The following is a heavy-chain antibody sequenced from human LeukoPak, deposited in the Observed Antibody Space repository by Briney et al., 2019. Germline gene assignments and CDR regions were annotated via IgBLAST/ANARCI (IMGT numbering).Heavy chain of an antibody. V-gene: IGHV3-30*18. D-gene: IGHD3-10*01. CDR3: AKWNGSGSY. Sequence: GGSLRLSCAGSGFIFSSYWMHWVRQAPGKGLEWVAVISYDGSNKYYADSVKGRFTISRDNSKNTLYLQMNSLRAEDTAVYYCAKWNGSGSYWGQGTLVTVSS. CDR1: GFIFSSYW. CDR2: ISYDGSNK. J-gene: IGHJ4*02.